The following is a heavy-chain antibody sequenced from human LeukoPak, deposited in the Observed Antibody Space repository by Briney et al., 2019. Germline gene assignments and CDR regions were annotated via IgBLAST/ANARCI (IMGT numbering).Heavy chain of an antibody. D-gene: IGHD3-3*01. V-gene: IGHV3-30*18. CDR2: ISYDGSNK. Sequence: PGGSLRLSCAASGFTFNSYGMPWVRQAPGKGLEWVAVISYDGSNKYYADSVKGRFTISRVNSKNTLYLQMNSLRAEDTAVYYCAKAQRITVFGVPHGDVWGQGTTVTVSS. CDR3: AKAQRITVFGVPHGDV. CDR1: GFTFNSYG. J-gene: IGHJ6*02.